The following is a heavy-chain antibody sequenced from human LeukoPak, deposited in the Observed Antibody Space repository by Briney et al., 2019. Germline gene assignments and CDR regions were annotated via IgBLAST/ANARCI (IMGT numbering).Heavy chain of an antibody. Sequence: GGSLRLSCAASGFTFSSYWMHWVRQAPGKGLVWVSRINSDGSSTNYADSVKGRFTISRDNARNSLYLQMDNLRAEDTGVYYCARDFYDGFALDYWGQGTLVTVSS. CDR3: ARDFYDGFALDY. V-gene: IGHV3-74*01. D-gene: IGHD2/OR15-2a*01. J-gene: IGHJ4*02. CDR1: GFTFSSYW. CDR2: INSDGSST.